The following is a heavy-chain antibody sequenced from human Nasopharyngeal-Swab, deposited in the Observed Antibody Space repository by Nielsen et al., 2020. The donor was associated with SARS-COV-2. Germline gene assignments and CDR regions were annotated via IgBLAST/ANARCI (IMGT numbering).Heavy chain of an antibody. J-gene: IGHJ4*02. CDR2: ISYDGSNK. D-gene: IGHD2-2*01. CDR3: AKQIVVPAAPSFDY. Sequence: GESLKISCAASGFTFSSYGMHWVRQAPGKGLEWVAVISYDGSNKYYADSVKGRFTISRDNSKNTLYLQMNSLRAEDTAVYYCAKQIVVPAAPSFDYWGQGTLVTVSS. CDR1: GFTFSSYG. V-gene: IGHV3-30*18.